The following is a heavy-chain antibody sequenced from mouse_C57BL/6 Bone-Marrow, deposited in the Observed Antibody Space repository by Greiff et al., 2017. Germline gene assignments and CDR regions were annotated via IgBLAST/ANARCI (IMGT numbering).Heavy chain of an antibody. CDR1: GYPFTSYW. CDR3: ARVGGSRKGAY. J-gene: IGHJ3*01. Sequence: QVQLQLPGAELVKPGASVKLSCKASGYPFTSYWMQWVKQRPGQGLEWIGESDPSASYTNYNQKFKGKATLTVDTSSSTAYMQLSSLTSEDSAVYYCARVGGSRKGAYWGQGTLVTVSA. V-gene: IGHV1-50*01. CDR2: SDPSASYT. D-gene: IGHD1-1*01.